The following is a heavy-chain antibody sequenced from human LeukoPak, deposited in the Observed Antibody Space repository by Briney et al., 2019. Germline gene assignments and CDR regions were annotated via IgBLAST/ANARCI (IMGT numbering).Heavy chain of an antibody. Sequence: GASVKVSCKASGYTFANHKMHWVRQAPGQGLEWMGIINPSGGSTSYAQKFQGRVTMTRDTSTSTVYMELSSLRSEDTAVYYCARLSYSSGCYWGQGTLVTVSS. V-gene: IGHV1-46*01. CDR1: GYTFANHK. CDR3: ARLSYSSGCY. CDR2: INPSGGST. D-gene: IGHD6-19*01. J-gene: IGHJ4*02.